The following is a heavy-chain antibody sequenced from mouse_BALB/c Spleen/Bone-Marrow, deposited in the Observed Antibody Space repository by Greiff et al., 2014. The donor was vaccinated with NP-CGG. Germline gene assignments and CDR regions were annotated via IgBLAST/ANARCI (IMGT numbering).Heavy chain of an antibody. Sequence: QVQLQQSGAELVKPGASVKLSCKASGYTFTSYWMHWVKQRPGQGLEWIGEISPSNGRTNYNEKFKSKATLTVDKSSSTAYMQLSSLTSEDSAVYYCARRTTTVVATDYWGQGTTLTVSS. D-gene: IGHD1-1*01. CDR1: GYTFTSYW. CDR3: ARRTTTVVATDY. CDR2: ISPSNGRT. J-gene: IGHJ2*01. V-gene: IGHV1S81*02.